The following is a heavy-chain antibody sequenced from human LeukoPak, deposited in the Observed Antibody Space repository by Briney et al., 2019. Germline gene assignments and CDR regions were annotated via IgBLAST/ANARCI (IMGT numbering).Heavy chain of an antibody. Sequence: SSETLSLTCTVSGGSISSSSYYWGWIRQPPGKGLEWIGSIYYSGSTYYNPSLKSRVTISVDTSKNQFSLKLSSVTAADTAVYYCARVSLATIVYYFDYWGQGTLVTVSS. J-gene: IGHJ4*02. CDR2: IYYSGST. V-gene: IGHV4-39*07. CDR3: ARVSLATIVYYFDY. CDR1: GGSISSSSYY. D-gene: IGHD5-12*01.